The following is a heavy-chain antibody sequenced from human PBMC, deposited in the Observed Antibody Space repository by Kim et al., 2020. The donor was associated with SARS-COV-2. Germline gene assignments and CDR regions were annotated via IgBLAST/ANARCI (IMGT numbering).Heavy chain of an antibody. CDR2: ISGSGSST. V-gene: IGHV3-23*01. CDR3: AKEEQQLVKY. J-gene: IGHJ4*02. Sequence: GGSLRLSCGASGFTFSMSDMAWVRQAPGKGLEWVSGISGSGSSTYYEDSVKGRFTISKDNSKNTLYLKMNSLRAEDTAVYYCAKEEQQLVKYWGQVTLVTVSS. CDR1: GFTFSMSD. D-gene: IGHD6-13*01.